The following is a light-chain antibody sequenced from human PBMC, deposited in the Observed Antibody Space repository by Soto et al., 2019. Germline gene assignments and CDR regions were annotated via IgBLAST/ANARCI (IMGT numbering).Light chain of an antibody. V-gene: IGKV3-11*01. Sequence: EIVLTQSPATLSLSPGERATLSCRASQSVSTYLAWSQQNPGRAPRLLIYDVSNRATGIPTRFSGSGSGTNCTLTISSLVPEDFAVYYCQYRYSFGQGTELEIK. CDR1: QSVSTY. CDR3: QYRYS. CDR2: DVS. J-gene: IGKJ2*01.